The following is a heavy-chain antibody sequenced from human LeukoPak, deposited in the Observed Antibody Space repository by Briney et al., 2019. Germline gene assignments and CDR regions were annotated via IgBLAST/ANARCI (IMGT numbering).Heavy chain of an antibody. D-gene: IGHD3-10*01. CDR3: ARVRGSGIRGYYYGMDV. CDR1: GFTFSKFG. Sequence: QPGGSLRLSCAASGFTFSKFGMHWVRQTPGKGLEWVALVWNDGSKNYYADSVKGRFTISRDNSKNTLYLQMNSLRAEDTAVYYCARVRGSGIRGYYYGMDVWGQGTTVTVSS. CDR2: VWNDGSKN. J-gene: IGHJ6*02. V-gene: IGHV3-30*02.